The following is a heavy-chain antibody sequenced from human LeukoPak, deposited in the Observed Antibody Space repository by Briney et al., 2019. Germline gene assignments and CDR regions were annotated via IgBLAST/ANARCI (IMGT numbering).Heavy chain of an antibody. D-gene: IGHD7-27*01. CDR2: ISGGGPT. Sequence: PGGSLRLSCAASGFGFRSFAMSWVRQAPGKGLEWVAAISGGGPTHYADAVKGRFTISRDNSNNTLFLQMNSLRADDTAVYFCAKEGITGADCWGQGTLVTVSS. CDR3: AKEGITGADC. CDR1: GFGFRSFA. V-gene: IGHV3-23*01. J-gene: IGHJ4*02.